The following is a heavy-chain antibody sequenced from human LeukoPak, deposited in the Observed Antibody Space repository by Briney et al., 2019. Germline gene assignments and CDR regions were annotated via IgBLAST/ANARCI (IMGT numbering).Heavy chain of an antibody. CDR1: GFTFSSYA. D-gene: IGHD2-15*01. Sequence: PGGSLRLSCAASGFTFSSYAMSWVRQAPGKGLEWVSAISGSGGSTYYADSVKGRFTTSRDNSKNTLYLQMNSLRAEDTAVYYCAGISGYYYGMDVWGQGTTVTVSS. J-gene: IGHJ6*02. CDR3: AGISGYYYGMDV. V-gene: IGHV3-23*01. CDR2: ISGSGGST.